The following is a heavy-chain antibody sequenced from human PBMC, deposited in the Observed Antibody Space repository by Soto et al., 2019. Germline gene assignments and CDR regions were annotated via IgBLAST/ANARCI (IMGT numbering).Heavy chain of an antibody. V-gene: IGHV1-3*01. D-gene: IGHD2-2*01. CDR3: ARGRLYSTSWYFDY. J-gene: IGHJ4*02. CDR2: VSVVNAIT. CDR1: GYPFTSYT. Sequence: QVQLVQSGAEVRKPGASVRISCKTSGYPFTSYTIYWVRQAPGQRLEWMGWVSVVNAITKFSQNFQGRVTLVRDTSASAVYMELNSLTSEDTAIYYCARGRLYSTSWYFDYWGQGTLVTVSS.